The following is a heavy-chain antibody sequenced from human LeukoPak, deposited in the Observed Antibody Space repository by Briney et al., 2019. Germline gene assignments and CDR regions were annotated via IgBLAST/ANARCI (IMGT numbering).Heavy chain of an antibody. V-gene: IGHV3-23*01. CDR3: AEDEEEDFWSGYYIDY. J-gene: IGHJ4*02. CDR2: ISGSGGST. CDR1: GFTFSSYA. Sequence: GGSLRLSCAASGFTFSSYAMSWVRQAPGKGLEWVSAISGSGGSTYYADSVKGRFTISRDNSKNTLYLQMSSLRAEDTAVYYCAEDEEEDFWSGYYIDYWGQGTLVTVSS. D-gene: IGHD3-3*01.